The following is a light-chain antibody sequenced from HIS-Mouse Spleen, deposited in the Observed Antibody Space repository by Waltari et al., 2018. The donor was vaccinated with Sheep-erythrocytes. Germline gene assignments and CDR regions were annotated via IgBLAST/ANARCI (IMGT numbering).Light chain of an antibody. Sequence: QSALTQPRSVSGSPGQSVTISCTGTSSHAGGYHYVSWYPQHPGKAPKLMIYDVSKRPSGVPDRFSGSKSGNTASLTISGLQAEDEADYYCCSYAGSYNHVFATGTKVTVL. CDR2: DVS. V-gene: IGLV2-11*01. CDR3: CSYAGSYNHV. CDR1: SSHAGGYHY. J-gene: IGLJ1*01.